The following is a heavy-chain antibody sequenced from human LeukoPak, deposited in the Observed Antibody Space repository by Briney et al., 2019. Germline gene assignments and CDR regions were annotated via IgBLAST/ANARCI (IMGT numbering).Heavy chain of an antibody. Sequence: ASVKVSCKASGYTFASYAMHWVRQAPGQGLEWMGWINAGNDNTKYSQKFQGRVTITRDTSASTVYMELSSLRSEDTAVYYCARVPLQTRNNGWSGTFDPWGQGTLVTVS. CDR3: ARVPLQTRNNGWSGTFDP. CDR2: INAGNDNT. CDR1: GYTFASYA. J-gene: IGHJ5*02. V-gene: IGHV1-3*01. D-gene: IGHD6-19*01.